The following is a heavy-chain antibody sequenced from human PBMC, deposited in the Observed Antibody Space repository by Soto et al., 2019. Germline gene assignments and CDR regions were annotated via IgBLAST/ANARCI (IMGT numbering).Heavy chain of an antibody. CDR3: AKEFLTTFSFDY. J-gene: IGHJ4*02. D-gene: IGHD1-1*01. Sequence: EVQLLESGGGLVQPAGSLRLSCAASGFTFSSYAMSWVRQAPGKGLEWVSTISGSGRNTYYADSVKGRFTISRDSSKNTLYLEMNSLRAEDTAVYYCAKEFLTTFSFDYWGQGTLVTVSS. V-gene: IGHV3-23*01. CDR2: ISGSGRNT. CDR1: GFTFSSYA.